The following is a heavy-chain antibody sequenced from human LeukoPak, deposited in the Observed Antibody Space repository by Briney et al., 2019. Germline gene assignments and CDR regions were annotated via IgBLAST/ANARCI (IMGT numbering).Heavy chain of an antibody. J-gene: IGHJ4*02. Sequence: GESLKISCKGSGYSFTSYWIGWVRQMPGKGLEWMGIIYPGESDTRYSPSFQGQVTISADKSIRTAYLQWSSLKASDTAMYYCARQWHCSGGSCHFDYWGQGTLVTVSS. D-gene: IGHD2-15*01. CDR2: IYPGESDT. CDR1: GYSFTSYW. CDR3: ARQWHCSGGSCHFDY. V-gene: IGHV5-51*01.